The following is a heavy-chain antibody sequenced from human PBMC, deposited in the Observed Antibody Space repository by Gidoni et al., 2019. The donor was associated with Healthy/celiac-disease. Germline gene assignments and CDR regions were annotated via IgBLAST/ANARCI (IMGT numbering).Heavy chain of an antibody. CDR2: IYTSGIT. V-gene: IGHV4-4*07. CDR3: ARDIRRFDP. CDR1: GGSISSYY. Sequence: QVQLQESGPGLVKPSETLSLPCTDSGGSISSYYWSWIRQPAGTGLEWIGRIYTSGITNYNPSLKSRVTMSVDTSKNQFSLKLSSVTAADTAVYYCARDIRRFDPWGQGTLVTVSS. J-gene: IGHJ5*02.